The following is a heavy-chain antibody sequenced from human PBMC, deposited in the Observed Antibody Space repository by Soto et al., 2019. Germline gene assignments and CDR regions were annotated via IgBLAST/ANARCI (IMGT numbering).Heavy chain of an antibody. J-gene: IGHJ4*02. V-gene: IGHV1-69*02. CDR2: IIPILGIA. D-gene: IGHD5-12*01. Sequence: QVQLVQSGAEVKKPGSSVKVSCKASGGTFSSYTISWVRQAPGQGLEWMGRIIPILGIANYAQKFQGRVTINADKSTSTAYMELSSLRSEDTAVYYCASAGVATITNTDYWGQGTLVTVSA. CDR3: ASAGVATITNTDY. CDR1: GGTFSSYT.